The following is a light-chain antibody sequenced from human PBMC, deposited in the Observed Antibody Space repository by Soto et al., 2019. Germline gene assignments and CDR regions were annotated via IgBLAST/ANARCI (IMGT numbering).Light chain of an antibody. CDR2: SAS. Sequence: EILFTQSPGTLSLSPGERATLSCRASQSVSSSHLAWYQQKPGQAPRILIYSASSRDTGIPDRFSGSGSGTDFTLTISSLQSEDFEVYYCQQHNVWPATFGQGTRLEIK. V-gene: IGKV3-20*01. J-gene: IGKJ5*01. CDR3: QQHNVWPAT. CDR1: QSVSSSH.